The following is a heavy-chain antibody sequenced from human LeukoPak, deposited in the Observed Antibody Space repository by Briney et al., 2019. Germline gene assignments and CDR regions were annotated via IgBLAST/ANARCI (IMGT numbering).Heavy chain of an antibody. CDR1: GSSISSSYF. CDR3: CSFYSSSGYRGRYSMDV. J-gene: IGHJ6*02. D-gene: IGHD6-13*01. V-gene: IGHV4-38-2*02. CDR2: IYHSGIT. Sequence: SETLSLTCTVSGSSISSSYFWGWIRQPPGKGLEWIGSIYHSGITYYTSSLKSRVTIPVDTSKNQFSLRLNSVTAADTAVYYCCSFYSSSGYRGRYSMDVWGQGTTVTVSS.